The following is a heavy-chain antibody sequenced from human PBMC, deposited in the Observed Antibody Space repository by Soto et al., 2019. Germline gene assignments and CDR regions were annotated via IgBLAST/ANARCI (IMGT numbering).Heavy chain of an antibody. CDR2: IIPIFGTA. J-gene: IGHJ5*02. CDR3: ARVTPIYYDSNRYGWFDL. CDR1: GGTFSSYA. D-gene: IGHD3-22*01. V-gene: IGHV1-69*01. Sequence: QVQLVQSGAEVKKPGSSVKVSCKASGGTFSSYAISWERQAPGQGLEWLGGIIPIFGTANNAQKFQGRVTITADEATSTAYMGLSSRRSEATAVYYCARVTPIYYDSNRYGWFDLRCQGSLVTDSS.